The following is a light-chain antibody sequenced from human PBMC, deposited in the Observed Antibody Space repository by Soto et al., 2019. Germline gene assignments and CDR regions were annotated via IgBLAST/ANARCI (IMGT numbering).Light chain of an antibody. Sequence: ETVMTQSPGTLSVSLGERATLSCRASQSVSIHLAWYQQKPGQAPRLLIYDTSTRATGIPARFSGSGSGTEFTLTISSLQSEDFAVYYCHQRRQWPPLFTFGPGTKVDIK. V-gene: IGKV3-15*01. CDR2: DTS. CDR1: QSVSIH. CDR3: HQRRQWPPLFT. J-gene: IGKJ3*01.